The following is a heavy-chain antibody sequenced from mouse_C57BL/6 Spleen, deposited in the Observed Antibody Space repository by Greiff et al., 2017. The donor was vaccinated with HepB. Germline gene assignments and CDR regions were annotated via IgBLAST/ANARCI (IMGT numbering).Heavy chain of an antibody. CDR2: ISDGGSYT. CDR3: AREMRITTVVDPLAY. V-gene: IGHV5-4*01. Sequence: EVQGVESGGGLVKPGGSLKLSCAASGFTFSSYAMSWVRQTPEKRLEWVATISDGGSYTYYQDNVKGRFTISRDNAKNNLYLQMSHLKSEDTAMYYCAREMRITTVVDPLAYWGQGTLVTVSA. CDR1: GFTFSSYA. J-gene: IGHJ3*01. D-gene: IGHD1-1*01.